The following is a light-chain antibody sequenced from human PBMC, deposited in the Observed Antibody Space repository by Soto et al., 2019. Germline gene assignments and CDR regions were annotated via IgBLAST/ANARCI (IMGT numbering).Light chain of an antibody. CDR3: QQYDNLPVT. CDR2: AAS. Sequence: DIQMTQSPSSLSASVGDRVTITCQASQGISNYLNWYQQKPGKAPKPLIYAASTLQTGVPSRFSGSGSGTDFTFTIDSLQPEDIATYHCQQYDNLPVTFGQGTKVDIK. V-gene: IGKV1-33*01. J-gene: IGKJ2*01. CDR1: QGISNY.